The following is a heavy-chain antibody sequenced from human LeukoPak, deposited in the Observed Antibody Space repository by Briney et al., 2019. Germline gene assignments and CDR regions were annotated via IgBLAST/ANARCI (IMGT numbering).Heavy chain of an antibody. CDR3: AKDRVIMIVVVAFYI. D-gene: IGHD3-22*01. Sequence: GGSLRLSCAGSGFTFSNYAMGWVRQAPGKGLEWVSAISGSGLRTYYADSVKGRFTISRDISKNTLYLQMDSLRAEDTAVYYSAKDRVIMIVVVAFYIWGQGTMVTVSS. J-gene: IGHJ3*02. CDR1: GFTFSNYA. CDR2: ISGSGLRT. V-gene: IGHV3-23*01.